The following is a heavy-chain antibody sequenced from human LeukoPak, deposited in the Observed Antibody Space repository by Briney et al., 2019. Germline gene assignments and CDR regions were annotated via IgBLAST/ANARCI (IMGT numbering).Heavy chain of an antibody. J-gene: IGHJ5*02. CDR3: ARGGYYGSGNDFRFDP. CDR2: INYSGST. V-gene: IGHV4-59*11. Sequence: PSETLSLTCNVSGESISSHYWSWTRQSPGKGLEWIGEINYSGSTNYNPSLKSRVTISVDTSKNQFSLKLSSVTAADTAIYYCARGGYYGSGNDFRFDPWGQGTLVTVSS. CDR1: GESISSHY. D-gene: IGHD3-10*01.